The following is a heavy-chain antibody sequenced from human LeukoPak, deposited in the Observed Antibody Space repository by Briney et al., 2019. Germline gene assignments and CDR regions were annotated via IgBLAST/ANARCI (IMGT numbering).Heavy chain of an antibody. V-gene: IGHV4-59*12. CDR1: GGSISSYY. CDR2: IYYIGST. J-gene: IGHJ4*02. Sequence: SETLSLTCTVSGGSISSYYWSWIRQPPGKGLEWIGYIYYIGSTNYNPSLKSRVTISVDTSKNQFSLKLSSVTAADTAVYYCARARDDSSGYTFDYWGQGTLVTVSS. D-gene: IGHD3-22*01. CDR3: ARARDDSSGYTFDY.